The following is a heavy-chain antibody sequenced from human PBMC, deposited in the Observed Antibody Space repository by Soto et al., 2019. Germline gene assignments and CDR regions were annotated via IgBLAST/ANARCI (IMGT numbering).Heavy chain of an antibody. J-gene: IGHJ3*02. V-gene: IGHV3-48*01. CDR1: GFTFSSYS. D-gene: IGHD2-15*01. Sequence: EVQLVESGGGLVQPGGSLRLSCAASGFTFSSYSMNWVRQAPGKGLEWVSYISSSSSTIYYADSVKGRFTISRDHAKNLLYLQMNSLRAEDTAVYYCARDRVVAARDAFDIWGQGTMVTVSS. CDR3: ARDRVVAARDAFDI. CDR2: ISSSSSTI.